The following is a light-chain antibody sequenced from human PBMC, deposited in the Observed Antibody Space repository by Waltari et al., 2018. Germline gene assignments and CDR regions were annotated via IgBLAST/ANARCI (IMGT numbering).Light chain of an antibody. CDR3: SSRNGRANQVV. V-gene: IGLV3-19*01. J-gene: IGLJ3*02. CDR2: GKD. Sequence: SSELTQDPAVSVALGQTVRFTCQGDSLRNSYARWYQVKPGQAPVLVIYGKDKRPSGIPDRISGYSSGTTSSLTITGAQAEDEADYYCSSRNGRANQVVFAGGTKVTVL. CDR1: SLRNSY.